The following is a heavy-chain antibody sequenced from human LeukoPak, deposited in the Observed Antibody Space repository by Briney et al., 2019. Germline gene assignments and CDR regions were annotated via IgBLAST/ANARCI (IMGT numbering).Heavy chain of an antibody. CDR3: ARDGPYDILIGYYPDY. CDR1: GFTFSSYA. D-gene: IGHD3-9*01. V-gene: IGHV3-30*01. Sequence: GGSLRLSCAASGFTFSSYAMHWVRQAPGKGLEWVAVISYDGSNKYYADSVKGRFTISRDNSKNTLYLQMNSLRAEDTAVYYCARDGPYDILIGYYPDYWGQGTLVTVSS. CDR2: ISYDGSNK. J-gene: IGHJ4*02.